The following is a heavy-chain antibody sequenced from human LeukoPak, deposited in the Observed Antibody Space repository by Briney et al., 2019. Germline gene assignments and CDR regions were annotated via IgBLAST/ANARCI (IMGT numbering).Heavy chain of an antibody. J-gene: IGHJ2*01. V-gene: IGHV3-48*04. CDR2: ISGNANTI. CDR3: AKDIRAVASYWYFDL. Sequence: HPGGSLRLSCATSGFTFSTYSMNWVRQAPGKGLEWVAYISGNANTIYYRDSVQGRFTISRDNANNSLYLQMNSLRAEDTALYCCAKDIRAVASYWYFDLWGRGTLVTVSS. CDR1: GFTFSTYS. D-gene: IGHD2-2*02.